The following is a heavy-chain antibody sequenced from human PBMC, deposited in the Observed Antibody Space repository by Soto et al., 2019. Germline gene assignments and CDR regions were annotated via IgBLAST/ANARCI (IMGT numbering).Heavy chain of an antibody. Sequence: QVQLQQWGAGLLKPSETLSLTCAVYGGSFSGYYWSWIRQPPGRGLEWMGEINHSGSTNYNPSLQSRVTISVDTSKNQSSLKLSSVTAADTAVYYCARVKGRRGTISIILGWFDPWGQGTLVTVSS. D-gene: IGHD3-9*01. CDR3: ARVKGRRGTISIILGWFDP. CDR1: GGSFSGYY. CDR2: INHSGST. J-gene: IGHJ5*02. V-gene: IGHV4-34*01.